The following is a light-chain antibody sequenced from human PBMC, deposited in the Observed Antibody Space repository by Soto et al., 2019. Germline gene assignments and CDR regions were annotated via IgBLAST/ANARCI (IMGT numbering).Light chain of an antibody. CDR2: GAS. V-gene: IGKV3-20*01. CDR3: QQYGTSEII. CDR1: QSISTF. Sequence: ETVMTQSPATLSVAPGERATLSFRASQSISTFLAWYQQKPGQAPRLLIYGASTRATGVPDRFSGSGSGTDFTLTISRLEPEDFAVFYCQQYGTSEIIFGQGTRLENK. J-gene: IGKJ5*01.